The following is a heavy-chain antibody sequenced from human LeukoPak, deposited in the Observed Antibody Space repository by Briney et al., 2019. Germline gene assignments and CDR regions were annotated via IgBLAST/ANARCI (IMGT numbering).Heavy chain of an antibody. V-gene: IGHV3-48*01. CDR3: ARGWAIVALDY. D-gene: IGHD5-12*01. CDR2: ISSSSSTI. Sequence: PGGSLRLSCAASGFTFSSYSMNWVRQAPGKGLEWVSYISSSSSTIYYADSVKGRFTISRDNAKNSLYLQMNSLRAEDTAVYYCARGWAIVALDYWGQGTLVTVSS. J-gene: IGHJ4*02. CDR1: GFTFSSYS.